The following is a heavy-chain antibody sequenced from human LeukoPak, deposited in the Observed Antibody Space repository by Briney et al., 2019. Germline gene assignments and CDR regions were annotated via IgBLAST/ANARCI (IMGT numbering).Heavy chain of an antibody. CDR3: ATSTSGYCSNDSCLFDY. Sequence: GESLKISCKTSGYSFSSYWIGWVRQMPGKGLEYMGIIYPADSDTRYSLSFQGQVTISADKSISTAYLQWSRLKASDTAMYYCATSTSGYCSNDSCLFDYWGQGTLVTVSS. CDR1: GYSFSSYW. V-gene: IGHV5-51*01. D-gene: IGHD2-15*01. CDR2: IYPADSDT. J-gene: IGHJ4*02.